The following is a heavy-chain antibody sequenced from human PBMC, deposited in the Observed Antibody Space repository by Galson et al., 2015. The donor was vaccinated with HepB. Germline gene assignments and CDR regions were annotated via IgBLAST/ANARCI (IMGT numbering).Heavy chain of an antibody. Sequence: SVKVSCKAFGYTFTKYSISWVRQAPGQGLEWMGWISGYNGDTDYAQKFQGRVTMTTDTSTNTVYMELRSLRYDDTAVYYCARDPRVAVAGQFYYFDYWGQGTLVTVSS. CDR2: ISGYNGDT. V-gene: IGHV1-18*01. CDR3: ARDPRVAVAGQFYYFDY. J-gene: IGHJ4*02. D-gene: IGHD6-19*01. CDR1: GYTFTKYS.